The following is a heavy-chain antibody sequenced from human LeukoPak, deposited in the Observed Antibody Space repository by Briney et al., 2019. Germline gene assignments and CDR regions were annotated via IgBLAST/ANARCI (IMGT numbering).Heavy chain of an antibody. CDR2: ISGSGGST. Sequence: GGSLRLSCAASGFTSASYAMSWVRQAPGKGLEWVSSISGSGGSTYYADSVKGRFTISRDDSKNTLYLQMNGLRAEDTAVYYCAKDRPANWGYYFDYWGQGTLVTVSS. V-gene: IGHV3-23*01. J-gene: IGHJ4*02. CDR1: GFTSASYA. D-gene: IGHD7-27*01. CDR3: AKDRPANWGYYFDY.